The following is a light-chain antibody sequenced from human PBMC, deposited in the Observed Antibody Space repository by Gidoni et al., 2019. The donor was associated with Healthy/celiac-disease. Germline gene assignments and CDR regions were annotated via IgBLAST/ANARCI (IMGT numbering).Light chain of an antibody. CDR1: KLGDKY. CDR3: QAWDSSTAVYPINVV. J-gene: IGLJ2*01. CDR2: QDS. V-gene: IGLV3-1*01. Sequence: SYELTQPPSVSVSPGQTASITCSGDKLGDKYACWYQQKPGQSPVLVIYQDSKRPSGIPERFSGSNSGNTATLTISGTQAMDEADYYCQAWDSSTAVYPINVVFGGGTKLTVL.